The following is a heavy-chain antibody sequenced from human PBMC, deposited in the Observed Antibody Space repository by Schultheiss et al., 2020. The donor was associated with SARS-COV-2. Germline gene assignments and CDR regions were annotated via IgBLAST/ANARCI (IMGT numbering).Heavy chain of an antibody. J-gene: IGHJ4*02. D-gene: IGHD3-22*01. CDR1: GFTFGDYA. V-gene: IGHV3-49*04. Sequence: GGSLRLSCTASGFTFGDYAMSWVRQAPGKGLEWVGFIRSKAYGGTTEYAASVKGRFTISRDDSKSIAYLQMNSLRAEDTAVYYCAKAPEVVVITTDYWGQGTLVTVSS. CDR2: IRSKAYGGTT. CDR3: AKAPEVVVITTDY.